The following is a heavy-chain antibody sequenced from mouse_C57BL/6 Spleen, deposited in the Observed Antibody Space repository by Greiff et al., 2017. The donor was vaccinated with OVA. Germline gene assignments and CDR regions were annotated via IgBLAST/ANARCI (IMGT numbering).Heavy chain of an antibody. CDR3: AVGELGRFAY. Sequence: QVQLQQSGAELVKPGASVKISCKASGYAFSSYWMNWVKQRPGKGLEWIGQIYPGDGDTNYNGKFKGKATLTADKSSSTAYMPLSSLTSEDSAVYFCAVGELGRFAYWGQGTLVTVSA. V-gene: IGHV1-80*01. D-gene: IGHD4-1*01. J-gene: IGHJ3*01. CDR1: GYAFSSYW. CDR2: IYPGDGDT.